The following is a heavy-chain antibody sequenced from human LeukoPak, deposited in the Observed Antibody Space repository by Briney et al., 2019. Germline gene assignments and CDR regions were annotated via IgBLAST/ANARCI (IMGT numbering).Heavy chain of an antibody. CDR3: ARVQYDYYGSGSYYNPEYYYYGMDV. J-gene: IGHJ6*02. D-gene: IGHD3-10*01. CDR1: GYTFTIYG. CDR2: ISAYNGNT. V-gene: IGHV1-18*01. Sequence: ASVKVSCKASGYTFTIYGISWVRQAPGQGLEWMGWISAYNGNTNYAQKFQVRVTITTDTSTSTAYMELRSLRSDDTAVYYCARVQYDYYGSGSYYNPEYYYYGMDVWGQGTTVTVSS.